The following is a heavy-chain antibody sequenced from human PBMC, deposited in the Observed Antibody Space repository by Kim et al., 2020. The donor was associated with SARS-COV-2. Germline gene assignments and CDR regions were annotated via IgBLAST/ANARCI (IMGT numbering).Heavy chain of an antibody. CDR1: GYTFTSHD. CDR2: MNPNGGDT. CDR3: ARVGHYWGDTWRGQDFSYSYGLAL. J-gene: IGHJ6*02. Sequence: ASVKVSCKASGYTFTSHDINWVRQATGQGLEWIGWMNPNGGDTGYAREFQGRVTMTRNTSISTAYIELSSLKSDDTAVYYCARVGHYWGDTWRGQDFSYSYGLALWGQGTAVIVS. V-gene: IGHV1-8*01. D-gene: IGHD3-3*01.